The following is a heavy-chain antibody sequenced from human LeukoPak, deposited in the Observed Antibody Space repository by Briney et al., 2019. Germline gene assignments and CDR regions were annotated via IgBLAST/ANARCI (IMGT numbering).Heavy chain of an antibody. CDR2: ISYDGSNK. V-gene: IGHV3-30*18. CDR3: GKDMARIYYYGSGEIDY. J-gene: IGHJ4*02. Sequence: PGGSLRLSCAASGFTFSSYSMNWVRQVPGKGLEWLAVISYDGSNKAYADSVKGRFTISRDNSNNTLHLQMNSLRAEDTAVYYCGKDMARIYYYGSGEIDYWGQGTLVTVSS. CDR1: GFTFSSYS. D-gene: IGHD3-10*01.